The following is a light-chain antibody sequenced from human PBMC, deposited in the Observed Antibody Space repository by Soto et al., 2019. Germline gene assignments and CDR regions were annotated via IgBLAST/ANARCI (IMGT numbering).Light chain of an antibody. CDR3: SPYTSISTLDV. Sequence: QSALTQPASVSGSPGQSITISCTGTNSDVGGYNYVSWYQQHPGKAPELMIYEVSHRPSGVSNRFSGSKSDNTASLTISGLQDEDEADYYCSPYTSISTLDVLGTGTKVTVL. J-gene: IGLJ1*01. CDR2: EVS. V-gene: IGLV2-14*01. CDR1: NSDVGGYNY.